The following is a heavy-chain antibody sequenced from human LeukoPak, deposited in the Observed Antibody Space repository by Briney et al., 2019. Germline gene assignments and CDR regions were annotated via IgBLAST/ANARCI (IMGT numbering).Heavy chain of an antibody. J-gene: IGHJ4*02. V-gene: IGHV3-53*01. CDR2: IYSGGST. CDR1: GFTVSSNY. D-gene: IGHD3-3*01. CDR3: ARGDTIFGPFDY. Sequence: GGSLRLSCAASGFTVSSNYMSWVRQAPGKGLEWVSVIYSGGSTYYADSVKGRFTISRDNSKSTLYLQMNSLRAEDTAVYYCARGDTIFGPFDYWGQGTLVTVSS.